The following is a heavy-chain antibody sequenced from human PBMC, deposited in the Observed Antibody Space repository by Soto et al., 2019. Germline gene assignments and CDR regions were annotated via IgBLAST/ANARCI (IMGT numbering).Heavy chain of an antibody. V-gene: IGHV4-34*01. CDR2: INSGGST. CDR3: ARHRDYYYFYYGMDV. J-gene: IGHJ6*02. CDR1: GGSFSGYS. D-gene: IGHD3-16*01. Sequence: QVQLQQWGAGLLKPSETLSLTCAVHGGSFSGYSWTWIRQPPGQGLEWIGEINSGGSTTYNPSLRSRVSMSLDTSTNHFSLNLSSLTAADTAVYYCARHRDYYYFYYGMDVWGQGTPVTVSS.